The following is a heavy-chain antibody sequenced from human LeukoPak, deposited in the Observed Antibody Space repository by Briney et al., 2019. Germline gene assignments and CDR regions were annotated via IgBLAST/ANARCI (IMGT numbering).Heavy chain of an antibody. D-gene: IGHD2/OR15-2a*01. CDR1: GYTFTTYG. V-gene: IGHV1-18*01. J-gene: IGHJ4*02. Sequence: ASVEVSCKSSGYTFTTYGISWLRQAPGQGLEWMGWISPDKGNTDYAQKFQGRVTITTDTSTSTAYMELRNLRSDDTAVYFCARDWGSKRIIADYWGQGTLVTVSS. CDR2: ISPDKGNT. CDR3: ARDWGSKRIIADY.